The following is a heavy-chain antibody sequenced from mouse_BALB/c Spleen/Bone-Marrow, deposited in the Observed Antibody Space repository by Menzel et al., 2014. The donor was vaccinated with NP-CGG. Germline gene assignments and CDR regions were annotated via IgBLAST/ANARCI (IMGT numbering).Heavy chain of an antibody. CDR3: ALYYYGSSGFAY. CDR1: GFNIKDTY. J-gene: IGHJ3*01. V-gene: IGHV14-3*02. Sequence: EVHLVESGAELVKPGASVKLSCTASGFNIKDTYMHWVKQRSEQGLEWIGRIDPANGNTKYDPKFQGKATITADTSSNTAYLQLSSLTSEDTAVYYCALYYYGSSGFAYWGQGTLVTVSA. CDR2: IDPANGNT. D-gene: IGHD1-1*01.